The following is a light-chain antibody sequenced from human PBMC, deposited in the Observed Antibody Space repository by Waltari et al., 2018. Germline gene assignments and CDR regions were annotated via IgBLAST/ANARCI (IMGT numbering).Light chain of an antibody. J-gene: IGLJ3*02. CDR3: CSYAGRSTLV. CDR2: EVN. V-gene: IGLV2-23*02. Sequence: QSALTQPASVSGSPGQSISISCTGTSSDVGASNLISWYQQHPGTAPTLMIYEVNKRPSGVSNRFSGSKSDNTASLTISGLQAEDEADYYCCSYAGRSTLVFGGGTSLTVL. CDR1: SSDVGASNL.